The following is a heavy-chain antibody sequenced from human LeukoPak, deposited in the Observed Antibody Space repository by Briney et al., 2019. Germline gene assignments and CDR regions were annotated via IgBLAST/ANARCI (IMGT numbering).Heavy chain of an antibody. CDR2: ISYDGSNK. CDR3: ARERSDREPHPRLPTRGYPDY. J-gene: IGHJ4*02. D-gene: IGHD1-26*01. V-gene: IGHV3-30-3*01. Sequence: GRSLRLSCAASGFTFSSYAMHWARQAPGKGLEWVAVISYDGSNKYYADSVKGRFTISRDNSKNTLYLQMNSLRAEDTAVYYCARERSDREPHPRLPTRGYPDYWGQGTLVTVSS. CDR1: GFTFSSYA.